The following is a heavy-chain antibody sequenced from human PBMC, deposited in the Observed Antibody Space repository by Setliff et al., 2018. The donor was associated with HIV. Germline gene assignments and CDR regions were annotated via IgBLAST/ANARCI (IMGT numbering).Heavy chain of an antibody. Sequence: GGSLRLSCVASGFTFSTFAMHWVRQAPGKGLEWVSVITYDGSRTYYVDSVKGRFTISRDNSKNTVYLQLNSLRPEDTAVYYCTTDLGGSYHGWNYWGQGTLVTVSS. V-gene: IGHV3-30*01. CDR2: ITYDGSRT. J-gene: IGHJ4*02. D-gene: IGHD1-26*01. CDR3: TTDLGGSYHGWNY. CDR1: GFTFSTFA.